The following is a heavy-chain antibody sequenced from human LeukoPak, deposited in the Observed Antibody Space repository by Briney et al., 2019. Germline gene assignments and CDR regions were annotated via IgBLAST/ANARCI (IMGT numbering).Heavy chain of an antibody. CDR3: AKSSDVIVLPASMWFDP. CDR1: GFTFSPYA. J-gene: IGHJ5*02. D-gene: IGHD2-2*01. CDR2: ISGTGTNT. Sequence: PGGSLRLSCAASGFTFSPYAMSWVRQAPGNGLEWVSLISGTGTNTYYAASVKGWFTISRDNSKSTLYLQMNSLSAEDTAVYYCAKSSDVIVLPASMWFDPWGQGTLVTVSS. V-gene: IGHV3-23*01.